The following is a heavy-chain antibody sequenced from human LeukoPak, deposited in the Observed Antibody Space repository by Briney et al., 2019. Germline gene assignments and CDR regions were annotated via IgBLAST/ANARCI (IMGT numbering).Heavy chain of an antibody. CDR1: GGSFSGYY. J-gene: IGHJ5*02. CDR2: VNHSGST. V-gene: IGHV4-34*01. Sequence: SETLSLTCAVYGGSFSGYYWNWIRQPPGKGLEWIGEVNHSGSTNYNPSLKSRVTISLDTSKNQFSLKLTSVTAVDTALYYCATRNARRAPNWFDPWGQGTLVTVSS. CDR3: ATRNARRAPNWFDP. D-gene: IGHD1-1*01.